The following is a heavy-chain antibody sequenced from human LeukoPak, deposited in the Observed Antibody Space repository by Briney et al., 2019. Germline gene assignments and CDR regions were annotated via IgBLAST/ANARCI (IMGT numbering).Heavy chain of an antibody. V-gene: IGHV1-2*02. J-gene: IGHJ4*02. CDR1: GYTFNVYF. Sequence: AASVKVSCKPSGYTFNVYFMQWVRQAPGQGLEWLGWINPNSGGTNYAQKFQDRVTMTLDTSNSAAYMELTSLTPDDTATYYCASGRGSGSLRWGQGTLVTVSS. D-gene: IGHD1-26*01. CDR2: INPNSGGT. CDR3: ASGRGSGSLR.